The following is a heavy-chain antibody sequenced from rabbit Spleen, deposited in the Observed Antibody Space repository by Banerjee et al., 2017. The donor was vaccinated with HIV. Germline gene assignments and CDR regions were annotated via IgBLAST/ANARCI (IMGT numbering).Heavy chain of an antibody. CDR2: FDTVSGGSA. Sequence: LEESGGGLVKPGGTLTLTCTVSGFSFSSNWICWVRQAPGRGLEWVGCFDTVSGGSADYANWAKGRFTISKASSTTVTLQMTSLTVADSATYFCARDDIDSGAGSPDLWGQGTLVTVS. CDR3: ARDDIDSGAGSPDL. CDR1: GFSFSSNW. V-gene: IGHV1S45*01. D-gene: IGHD4-2*01. J-gene: IGHJ3*01.